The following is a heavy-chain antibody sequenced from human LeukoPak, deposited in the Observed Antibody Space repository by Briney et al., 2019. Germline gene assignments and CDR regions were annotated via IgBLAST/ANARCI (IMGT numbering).Heavy chain of an antibody. CDR2: VYYSGST. D-gene: IGHD5-12*01. J-gene: IGHJ3*02. Sequence: PSETLSLTCTVSGGSISSYYWSWIRQPPGKGLEWIGYVYYSGSTNYNPSLKSRVTISVDTSKNQFSLKLSSVTAADTAVYYCARDLDSGYDPDAFDIWGQGTMVTVSS. V-gene: IGHV4-59*01. CDR1: GGSISSYY. CDR3: ARDLDSGYDPDAFDI.